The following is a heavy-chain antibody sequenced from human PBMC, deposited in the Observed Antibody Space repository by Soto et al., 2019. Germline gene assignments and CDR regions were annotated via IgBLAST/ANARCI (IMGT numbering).Heavy chain of an antibody. CDR1: GYSYTSYD. CDR3: AGVDCTNGVCYKGAFDI. D-gene: IGHD2-8*01. CDR2: MNPNSGNT. J-gene: IGHJ3*02. V-gene: IGHV1-8*01. Sequence: ASVKVSCKASGYSYTSYDINWVRQATGQGLEWMGWMNPNSGNTGYAQKFQGRVTMTRNTSISTAYMELSSLRSEDTAVYYCAGVDCTNGVCYKGAFDIWGQGTMVTVSS.